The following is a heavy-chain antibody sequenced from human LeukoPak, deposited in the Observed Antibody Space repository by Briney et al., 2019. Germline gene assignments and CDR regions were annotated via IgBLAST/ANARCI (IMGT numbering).Heavy chain of an antibody. J-gene: IGHJ5*02. V-gene: IGHV1-8*01. CDR3: VRAPQEDRDPLTGVQTGNWFNP. CDR2: INPNSGNT. Sequence: ASVTVSCNASGYTFITYDINWVRQATGQGPEWMGWINPNSGNTGYAQKFQGRLHLTRDTSISTAYMELSGLKSDDTAIYYFVRAPQEDRDPLTGVQTGNWFNPWGQGTLVTVSS. CDR1: GYTFITYD. D-gene: IGHD3-9*01.